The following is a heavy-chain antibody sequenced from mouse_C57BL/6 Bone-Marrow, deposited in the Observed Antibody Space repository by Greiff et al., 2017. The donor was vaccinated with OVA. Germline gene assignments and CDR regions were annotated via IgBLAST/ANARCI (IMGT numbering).Heavy chain of an antibody. D-gene: IGHD1-1*01. V-gene: IGHV5-12*01. J-gene: IGHJ4*01. CDR1: GFTFSDYY. Sequence: EVKLVESGGGLVQPGGSLKLSCAASGFTFSDYYMYWVRQTPEKRLEWVAYISNGGGSTYYPDTVKGRFTISRDNAKNTLYLQMSRLKSEDTAMYYCARKYYDSSYAMDYWGQGTSVTVSS. CDR3: ARKYYDSSYAMDY. CDR2: ISNGGGST.